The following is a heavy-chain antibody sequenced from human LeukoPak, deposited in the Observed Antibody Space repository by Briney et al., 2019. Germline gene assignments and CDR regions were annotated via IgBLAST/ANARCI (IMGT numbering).Heavy chain of an antibody. CDR2: IYYSGST. V-gene: IGHV4-39*07. CDR1: GGSISSSSYY. CDR3: ARVDSGGAFDI. J-gene: IGHJ3*02. Sequence: SETLSLTCTVSGGSISSSSYYWGWIRQPPGKGLEWIGSIYYSGSTYYNPSLKSRVTISVDTSKNQFSLKLSPVTAADTAVYYCARVDSGGAFDIWGQGTMVTVSS. D-gene: IGHD3-16*01.